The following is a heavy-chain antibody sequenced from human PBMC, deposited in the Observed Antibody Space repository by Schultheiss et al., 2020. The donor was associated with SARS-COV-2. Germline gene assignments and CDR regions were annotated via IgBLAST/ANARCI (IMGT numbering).Heavy chain of an antibody. CDR3: ARAYGDYFVNFYY. V-gene: IGHV4-31*03. Sequence: SQTLSLTCPVSGGSISSGGYYWTWIRQHPGKGLEWIGYIYYSGSTYYNPSLKSRVTISVDTSKNQFSLKLSSVTAADTAVYYCARAYGDYFVNFYYWGQGTLVTVSS. CDR1: GGSISSGGYY. D-gene: IGHD4-17*01. J-gene: IGHJ4*02. CDR2: IYYSGST.